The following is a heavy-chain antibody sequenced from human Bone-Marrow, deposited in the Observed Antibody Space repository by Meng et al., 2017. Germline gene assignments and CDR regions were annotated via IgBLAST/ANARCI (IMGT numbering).Heavy chain of an antibody. Sequence: GGSLRLSCAASGFTFDDYAMHWVRQAPGKGLEWVSGISWNSGSIGYADSVKGRFTISRDNAKNSLYLQMNSLRAEDTAVYYCARDGTFAAIARTFDYWGQRTLVTVSS. CDR3: ARDGTFAAIARTFDY. CDR1: GFTFDDYA. V-gene: IGHV3-9*01. J-gene: IGHJ4*02. CDR2: ISWNSGSI. D-gene: IGHD2-2*01.